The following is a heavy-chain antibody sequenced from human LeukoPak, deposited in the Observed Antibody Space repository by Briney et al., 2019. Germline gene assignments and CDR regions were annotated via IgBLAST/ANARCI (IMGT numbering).Heavy chain of an antibody. J-gene: IGHJ4*02. CDR3: GRVGIAGAYDY. Sequence: NTSETPSLTCTASGGSISSYYWSWIRQPAGKGLEWIGRIYTSGSTNYNPSPQSRVTMSVATSRNQFYLMLSSVTAADTAVYYCGRVGIAGAYDYWGQGTLVTVSS. CDR2: IYTSGST. V-gene: IGHV4-4*07. D-gene: IGHD1-26*01. CDR1: GGSISSYY.